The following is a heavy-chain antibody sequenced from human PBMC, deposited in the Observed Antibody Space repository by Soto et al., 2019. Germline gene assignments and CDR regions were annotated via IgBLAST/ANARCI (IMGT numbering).Heavy chain of an antibody. Sequence: QVQLQESGPGLVKPSQTLSLTCTVSGGSINSGDYYWSWIRQPPGKGLEWIGYIYYRGSTYYNPSLKRRVTLSVDTSKNQFSLKLSSVTAADTAVYYCTRVQLFAFDIWGQGTMVTVSS. CDR1: GGSINSGDYY. J-gene: IGHJ3*02. V-gene: IGHV4-30-4*01. CDR3: TRVQLFAFDI. CDR2: IYYRGST. D-gene: IGHD4-4*01.